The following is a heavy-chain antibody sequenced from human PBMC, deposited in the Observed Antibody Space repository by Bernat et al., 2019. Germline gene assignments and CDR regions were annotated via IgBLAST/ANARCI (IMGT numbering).Heavy chain of an antibody. D-gene: IGHD4-17*01. V-gene: IGHV4-59*01. CDR1: GGSISSYY. Sequence: QVQLQESGPGLVKPSETLSLTCTVSGGSISSYYWSWIRQPPGKGLEWIGYIYYSGSTNYNPSLKSRVTISVDTSKNQFSLKLSSVTAADTAVYYCARDDYGDTDAFDIWGQGTTVTVSS. CDR3: ARDDYGDTDAFDI. CDR2: IYYSGST. J-gene: IGHJ3*02.